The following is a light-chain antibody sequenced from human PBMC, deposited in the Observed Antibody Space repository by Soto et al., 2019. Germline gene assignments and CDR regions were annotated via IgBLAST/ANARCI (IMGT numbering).Light chain of an antibody. V-gene: IGKV3-15*01. J-gene: IGKJ1*01. CDR1: QSVNSN. Sequence: ETVMTQSPATVSVSPGERATLSCRASQSVNSNLAWYQQKLGQAPRVLIYGASTRATGIPARFSGSGSGTELILTISSLQSEDFAVYYCQQYNNWPRTFGQGTRWIS. CDR2: GAS. CDR3: QQYNNWPRT.